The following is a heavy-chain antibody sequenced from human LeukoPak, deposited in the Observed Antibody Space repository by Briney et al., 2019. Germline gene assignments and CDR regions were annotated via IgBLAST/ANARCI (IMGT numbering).Heavy chain of an antibody. Sequence: PGGSLRLSCAASGFTFSSYEMNWVRQAPGKGLEWVSYISSSGSTIYYADSVKGRFTISRDNAKNSLYLQMNSLRAEDTAVYYCARGHGVVPASDDPFDIWGQGTMVTVSS. J-gene: IGHJ3*02. CDR1: GFTFSSYE. CDR3: ARGHGVVPASDDPFDI. V-gene: IGHV3-48*03. CDR2: ISSSGSTI. D-gene: IGHD2-2*01.